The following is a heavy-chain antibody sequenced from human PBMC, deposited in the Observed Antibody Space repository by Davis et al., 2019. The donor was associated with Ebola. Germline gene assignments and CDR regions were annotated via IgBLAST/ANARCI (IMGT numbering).Heavy chain of an antibody. Sequence: PGGSLRLSCAASGFTFSTNYMSWVRQAPGKGLEWVATITGSGGSDHADSVRGRFTISRDNSKNTLYLQMNSLRVEDTAVYFCAKHFSGSYCQDYWGQGYLVTVSS. J-gene: IGHJ4*02. V-gene: IGHV3-23*01. CDR2: ITGSGGS. CDR3: AKHFSGSYCQDY. CDR1: GFTFSTNY. D-gene: IGHD1-26*01.